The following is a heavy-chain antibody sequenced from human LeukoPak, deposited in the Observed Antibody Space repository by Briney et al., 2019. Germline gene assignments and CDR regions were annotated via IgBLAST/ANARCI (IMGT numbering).Heavy chain of an antibody. V-gene: IGHV3-74*01. J-gene: IGHJ4*02. CDR1: GFTFSSYW. CDR3: ARPLPHCSGGSCYAY. Sequence: PGGSLRLSCAASGFTFSSYWMHWVRQAPGKGLVWVSRINSDGSSTSYADSVKGRFTISRDNAKNTLYLQMNSLRAEDTAVYYCARPLPHCSGGSCYAYWGQGTLVTVSS. CDR2: INSDGSST. D-gene: IGHD2-15*01.